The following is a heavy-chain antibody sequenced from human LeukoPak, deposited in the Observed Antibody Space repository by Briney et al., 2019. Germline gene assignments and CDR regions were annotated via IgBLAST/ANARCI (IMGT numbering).Heavy chain of an antibody. V-gene: IGHV4-59*01. CDR3: ARVEEGYGSGRRENYYYYYMDV. D-gene: IGHD3-10*01. Sequence: SQTLSLTCTVSGGSISSYYWSWIRQPPGKGLEWIGYIYYSGSTNYNPSLKSRVIISVDTSKNQFSLKLSSVTAADTAVYYCARVEEGYGSGRRENYYYYYMDVWGKGTTVTISS. CDR2: IYYSGST. J-gene: IGHJ6*03. CDR1: GGSISSYY.